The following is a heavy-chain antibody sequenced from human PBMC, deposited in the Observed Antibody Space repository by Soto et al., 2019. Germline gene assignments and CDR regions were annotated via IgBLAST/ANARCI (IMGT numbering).Heavy chain of an antibody. CDR3: ARIIVGVTVDL. CDR1: GDSVSSDSYF. V-gene: IGHV4-61*01. D-gene: IGHD1-26*01. CDR2: ISYTGDT. J-gene: IGHJ5*02. Sequence: SETLSLTCTVSGDSVSSDSYFWTWIRQPPGKGLEWIACISYTGDTNYNPSLKSRVTISVDTSTNQFFLTLTSVTAADTAVYFCARIIVGVTVDLWGQGSLVTVSS.